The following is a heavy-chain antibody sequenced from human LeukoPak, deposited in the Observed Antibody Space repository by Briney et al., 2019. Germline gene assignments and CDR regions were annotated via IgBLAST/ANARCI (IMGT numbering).Heavy chain of an antibody. J-gene: IGHJ4*02. Sequence: SETLSLTCTVSGGSISSSSPYYWGWIRQPPGKGLEWIGSMYYSGSTYYNPSLKSRVTIFVDTSKNQSSLKVRSVAAADTAVYYCVKHTHSGYDLSHWGQGTLVTVSS. D-gene: IGHD5-12*01. CDR2: MYYSGST. CDR1: GGSISSSSPYY. V-gene: IGHV4-39*01. CDR3: VKHTHSGYDLSH.